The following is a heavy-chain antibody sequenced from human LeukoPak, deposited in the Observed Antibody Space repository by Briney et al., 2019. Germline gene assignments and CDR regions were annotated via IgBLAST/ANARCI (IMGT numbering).Heavy chain of an antibody. Sequence: SETLSLTCTVSGGSISSSSYYWGWNRQPPGKGLEWIGSIYYSGSTYCNPSLKSRVTISVDTSKNQFSLKLSSVTAADTAVYYCARVVEMATIPDYWGQGTLVTVSS. CDR3: ARVVEMATIPDY. CDR2: IYYSGST. J-gene: IGHJ4*02. D-gene: IGHD5-24*01. V-gene: IGHV4-39*07. CDR1: GGSISSSSYY.